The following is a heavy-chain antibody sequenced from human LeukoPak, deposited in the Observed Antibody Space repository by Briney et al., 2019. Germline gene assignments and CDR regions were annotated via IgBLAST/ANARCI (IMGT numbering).Heavy chain of an antibody. CDR3: ARVPGRTRYFDC. V-gene: IGHV3-7*02. J-gene: IGHJ4*02. CDR2: IKQDGREK. Sequence: GGSLRLSCAASGFTFTCCWMSWVRQTPGKGLEWVASIKQDGREKFYADSVKGRFTISRDNAKNSLYLQVNSLRAEDTAVYYCARVPGRTRYFDCWGQGILVTVSS. CDR1: GFTFTCCW. D-gene: IGHD1-26*01.